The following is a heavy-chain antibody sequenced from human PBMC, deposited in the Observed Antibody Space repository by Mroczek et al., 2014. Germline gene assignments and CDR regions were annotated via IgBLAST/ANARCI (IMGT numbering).Heavy chain of an antibody. Sequence: DSGGGRWSTPGGVPSTTILCSLWIHFSSYSMNWVRQAPGKGLEWVSSISSSSSYIYYADSVKGRFTISRDNAKNSLYLQMNSLRAEDTAVYYCARDLRGMATITNHDAFDIWGQGTMVTVSS. CDR1: IHFSSYS. CDR2: ISSSSSYI. D-gene: IGHD5-24*01. CDR3: ARDLRGMATITNHDAFDI. V-gene: IGHV3-21*01. J-gene: IGHJ3*02.